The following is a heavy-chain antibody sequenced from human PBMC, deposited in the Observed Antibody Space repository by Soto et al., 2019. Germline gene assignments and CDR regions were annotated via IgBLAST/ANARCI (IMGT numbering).Heavy chain of an antibody. V-gene: IGHV1-69*04. D-gene: IGHD6-6*01. CDR3: ASPLMGQLVFVY. Sequence: GASVEVSCKASGYTFTSYAMHRVRQAPGQGLEWMGRIIPILGIANYAQKFQGRVTITADKSTSTAYMELSSLRSEDTAVYYCASPLMGQLVFVYWGQGTLVTVSS. J-gene: IGHJ4*02. CDR1: GYTFTSYA. CDR2: IIPILGIA.